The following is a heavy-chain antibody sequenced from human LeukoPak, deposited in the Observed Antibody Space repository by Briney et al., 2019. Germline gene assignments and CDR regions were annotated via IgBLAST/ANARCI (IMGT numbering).Heavy chain of an antibody. CDR2: ISGSGGST. CDR1: GFTVSSNS. J-gene: IGHJ4*02. D-gene: IGHD3-22*01. V-gene: IGHV3-23*01. Sequence: GGSLRLSCTVSGFTVSSNSMSWVRQAPGKGLEWVSAISGSGGSTYYADSVKGRFTISRDNSKNTLYLQMNSLRAEDTAVYYCAKARTTDDSSGYYGYWGQGTLVTVSS. CDR3: AKARTTDDSSGYYGY.